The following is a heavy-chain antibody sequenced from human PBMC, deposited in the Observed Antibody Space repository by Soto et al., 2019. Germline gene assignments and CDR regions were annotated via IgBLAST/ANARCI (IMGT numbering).Heavy chain of an antibody. D-gene: IGHD3-3*01. V-gene: IGHV1-2*02. CDR2: INPDSGDT. CDR1: GYTFTIYY. Sequence: QVQLVQSGAEVRKPGASVKVSCKASGYTFTIYYMHWVRQAPGQGLEWMGWINPDSGDTKYAQRFQGGVTMTRDTSISTVYVELSRLRSDDTAVYYCAREIRSGYYKYWYFDLWGRGTLVTVSS. J-gene: IGHJ2*01. CDR3: AREIRSGYYKYWYFDL.